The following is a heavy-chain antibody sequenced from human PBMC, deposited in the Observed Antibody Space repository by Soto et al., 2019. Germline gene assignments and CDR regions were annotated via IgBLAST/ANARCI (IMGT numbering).Heavy chain of an antibody. J-gene: IGHJ4*02. Sequence: GGSLRLSCAASGFTVSSNYMSGVRQAPGKGLEWVSVIYSGGSTYYADSVKGRFTISRDNSKNTLYLQMNSLRAEDTAVYYCARGSSSGWPDFDYWGQGTLVTVPS. CDR1: GFTVSSNY. D-gene: IGHD6-19*01. V-gene: IGHV3-53*01. CDR3: ARGSSSGWPDFDY. CDR2: IYSGGST.